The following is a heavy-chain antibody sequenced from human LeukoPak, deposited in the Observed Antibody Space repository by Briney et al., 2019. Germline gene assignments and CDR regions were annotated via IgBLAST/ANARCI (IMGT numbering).Heavy chain of an antibody. CDR3: AQMSDTAMVPNNYYGMDV. V-gene: IGHV1-46*01. D-gene: IGHD5-18*01. CDR2: INPSGGSR. J-gene: IGHJ6*02. CDR1: AYTFTTYY. Sequence: ASEKVSCKTSAYTFTTYYMHRVRQAPVHGLVWMGIINPSGGSRSYEQKFQGRVTMTRDTSTSTVYMELSSLRSEDTAVYYCAQMSDTAMVPNNYYGMDVWGQGTTVTVSS.